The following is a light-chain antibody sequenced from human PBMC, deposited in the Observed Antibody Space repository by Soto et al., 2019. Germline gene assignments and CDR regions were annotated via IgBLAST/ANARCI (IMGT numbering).Light chain of an antibody. V-gene: IGKV3-15*01. J-gene: IGKJ5*01. CDR3: QYYNNWLAT. CDR1: QTISNT. CDR2: AAS. Sequence: EVVMTQSPATLSVSPGDKVSLSCRANQTISNTLAWYQQTPGQAPRLLIYAASTRATGVSARFSGSGSGTEFTLYISSRQSEDFTIYYCQYYNNWLATFGGGTRLEIK.